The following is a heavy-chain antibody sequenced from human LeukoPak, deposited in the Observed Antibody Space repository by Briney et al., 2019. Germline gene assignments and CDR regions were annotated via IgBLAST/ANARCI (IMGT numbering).Heavy chain of an antibody. V-gene: IGHV4-61*02. CDR3: ARTPRLYNPKSWKSYWYFDL. J-gene: IGHJ2*01. CDR1: GGSISSGSYY. Sequence: SETLSLTCTVSGGSISSGSYYWSWIRQPAGKGLEWIGRIYTGGSTNYNPSLKSRVTISVDTSKNQFSLKLSSVTAADTAVYYCARTPRLYNPKSWKSYWYFDLWGRGTLVTVSS. CDR2: IYTGGST. D-gene: IGHD5-24*01.